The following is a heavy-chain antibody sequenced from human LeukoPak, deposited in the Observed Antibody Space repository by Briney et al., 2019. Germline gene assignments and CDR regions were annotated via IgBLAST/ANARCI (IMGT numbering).Heavy chain of an antibody. CDR1: GGSISSSYYC. CDR3: ARTTEGGYTYGYFYYYYMDV. Sequence: ASETLSLTCTVSGGSISSSYYCWGWIRQPPGKGLEWIGTMYYSGSTYYSPSFKSRVTISVDTSKNQFSLKLSSVTAADTAVYYCARTTEGGYTYGYFYYYYMDVWGKGTTVTISS. CDR2: MYYSGST. V-gene: IGHV4-39*07. D-gene: IGHD5-18*01. J-gene: IGHJ6*03.